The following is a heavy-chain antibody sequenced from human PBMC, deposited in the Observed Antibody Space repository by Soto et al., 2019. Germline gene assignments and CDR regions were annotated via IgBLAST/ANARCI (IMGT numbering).Heavy chain of an antibody. CDR3: ARDRGSSGMFELDV. D-gene: IGHD6-19*01. J-gene: IGHJ3*01. CDR1: QFPFDVYS. V-gene: IGHV3-48*02. CDR2: IRHTTSAT. Sequence: GALRLSCVASQFPFDVYSMHWVRQAPGKGLEWVSYIRHTTSATFYADAVKGRFTISRDNRKNSLFLQMNSLRDDDTGVYFCARDRGSSGMFELDVWGPGTLVTVSS.